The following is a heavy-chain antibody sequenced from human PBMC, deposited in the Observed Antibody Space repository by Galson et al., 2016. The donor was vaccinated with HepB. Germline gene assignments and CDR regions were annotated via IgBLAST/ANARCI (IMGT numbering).Heavy chain of an antibody. CDR3: ARSGSRYNWNDDTLGSYYYYFMDV. J-gene: IGHJ6*03. CDR1: GGSFSGDH. Sequence: SETLSLTCAVYGGSFSGDHWTWIRQPPGKGLEWIGEMNGRGSTNFNPSLKSRVTISVDTFKNQFSQKLSSATAADTAVYYCARSGSRYNWNDDTLGSYYYYFMDVWGKGTTVTVSS. V-gene: IGHV4-34*01. D-gene: IGHD1-20*01. CDR2: MNGRGST.